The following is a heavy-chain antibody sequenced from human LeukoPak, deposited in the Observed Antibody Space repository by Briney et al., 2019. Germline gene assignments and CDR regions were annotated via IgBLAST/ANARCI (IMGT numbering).Heavy chain of an antibody. CDR1: GDSVSSNSAA. V-gene: IGHV6-1*01. Sequence: SRTPSLTCAISGDSVSSNSAAWNWIRQSPSRGLEWLGRTYYRSRWYNEYALSVKSRITINPDTSKNQFSLQLNSVTPEDTAVYYCARVTEKQYLPFDSWGQGTLVTVSS. CDR2: TYYRSRWYN. D-gene: IGHD6-19*01. J-gene: IGHJ4*02. CDR3: ARVTEKQYLPFDS.